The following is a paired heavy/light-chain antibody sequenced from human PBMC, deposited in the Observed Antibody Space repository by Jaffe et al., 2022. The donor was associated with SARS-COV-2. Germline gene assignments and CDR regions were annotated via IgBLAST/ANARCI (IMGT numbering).Light chain of an antibody. Sequence: DIQMTQSPSSLSASVGDRVTITCRASQGISNYLAWFQQKPGKAPKSLIYAASTLQSGVPSKFSGSGSGTDFTLTISSLQPEDFATYYCQQYNSYPRTFGQGTKLEIK. V-gene: IGKV1-16*02. J-gene: IGKJ2*01. CDR2: AAS. CDR3: QQYNSYPRT. CDR1: QGISNY.
Heavy chain of an antibody. CDR1: GFTFSVYN. J-gene: IGHJ4*02. D-gene: IGHD2-15*01. Sequence: EVQLVESGGGLVQPGGSLRLSCAASGFTFSVYNMNWVRQAPGKGLEWVSYISSGSSTIYYADSVKGRFTISRDNAWNSLYLQMNSLRDEDTAVYYCARGGCVGGSCYSGDYWGQGTLVTVSS. V-gene: IGHV3-48*02. CDR2: ISSGSSTI. CDR3: ARGGCVGGSCYSGDY.